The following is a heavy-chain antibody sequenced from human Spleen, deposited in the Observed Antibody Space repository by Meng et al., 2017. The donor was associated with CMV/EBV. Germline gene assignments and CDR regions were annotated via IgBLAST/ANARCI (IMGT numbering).Heavy chain of an antibody. CDR3: ASGSPGAHDY. D-gene: IGHD1-26*01. J-gene: IGHJ4*02. V-gene: IGHV4-4*07. CDR1: GGSISSYY. CDR2: IYTSGST. Sequence: VPLQASGPGLVQPSAPLSLTCTVSGGSISSYYWSWIRQPAGKGLEWIGRIYTSGSTNYNPSLKSRVTMSVGTSKNQFSLKLSSVTAADTAVYYCASGSPGAHDYWGQGTLVTVSS.